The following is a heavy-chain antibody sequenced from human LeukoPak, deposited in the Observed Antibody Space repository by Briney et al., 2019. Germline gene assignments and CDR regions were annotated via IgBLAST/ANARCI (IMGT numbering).Heavy chain of an antibody. CDR1: GYSFTNYW. CDR2: IYPGDSDT. V-gene: IGHV5-51*01. J-gene: IGHJ6*03. Sequence: GESLKISCKTSGYSFTNYWIGWVRQMPGKGLECMGIIYPGDSDTRYSPSFQGQVTISADKSISTAYLQWSSLKASDTAMYYCARQARKEKRNYYYYYMDVWGKGTTVTISS. CDR3: ARQARKEKRNYYYYYMDV.